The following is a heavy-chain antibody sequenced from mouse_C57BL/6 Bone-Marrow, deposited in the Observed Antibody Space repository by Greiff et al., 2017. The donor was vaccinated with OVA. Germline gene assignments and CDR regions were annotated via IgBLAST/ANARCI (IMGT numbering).Heavy chain of an antibody. V-gene: IGHV1-80*01. CDR2: IYPGDGDT. J-gene: IGHJ2*01. Sequence: QVQLQQSGAELVKPGASVKISCKASGYAFSSSWMNWVKQRPGKGLEWIGQIYPGDGDTNYNGKFKGKATLTADKSSSTAYMQLSSLTSEDSAVYFCARRGIYYDYDVDYWGQGTTLTVSS. D-gene: IGHD2-4*01. CDR3: ARRGIYYDYDVDY. CDR1: GYAFSSSW.